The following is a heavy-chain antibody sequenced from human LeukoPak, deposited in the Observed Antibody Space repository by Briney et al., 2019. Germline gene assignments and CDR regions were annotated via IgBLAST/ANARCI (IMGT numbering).Heavy chain of an antibody. J-gene: IGHJ4*02. CDR2: IWYDGSNK. Sequence: GRSLRLSCAASGLTFSSYGMHWVRQAPGKGLEWVAVIWYDGSNKYYADSVKGRFTISRDNSKNTLYLQMNSLRAEDTAVYYCARSGGSGWYGVDYWGQGTLVTVSS. CDR1: GLTFSSYG. CDR3: ARSGGSGWYGVDY. D-gene: IGHD6-19*01. V-gene: IGHV3-33*01.